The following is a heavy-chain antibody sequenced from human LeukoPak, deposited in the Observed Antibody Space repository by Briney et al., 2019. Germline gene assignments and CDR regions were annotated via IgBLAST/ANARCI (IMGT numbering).Heavy chain of an antibody. Sequence: GGSLRLSCAASGFTFCSYAMSCVCQAPGKGLGWVSAISGSGGSTYYADSVKGRFTISRDNSKNTLYLQMNSLRAEDTAVYYCAKVNDFWSGYCDYWGQGTLVTVSS. D-gene: IGHD3-3*01. CDR2: ISGSGGST. CDR3: AKVNDFWSGYCDY. CDR1: GFTFCSYA. V-gene: IGHV3-23*01. J-gene: IGHJ4*02.